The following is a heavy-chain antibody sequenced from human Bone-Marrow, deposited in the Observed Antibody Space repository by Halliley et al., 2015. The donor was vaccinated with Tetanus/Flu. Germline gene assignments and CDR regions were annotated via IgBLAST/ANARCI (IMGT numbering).Heavy chain of an antibody. V-gene: IGHV3-30*18. D-gene: IGHD3-10*01. J-gene: IGHJ6*02. CDR3: AKGRARGDTVYYYGLDV. CDR2: SKDGSEK. Sequence: SKDGSEKSCGDSVKGRFTISRDKSRNTLYLQMNSLRPEDTALYYCAKGRARGDTVYYYGLDVWGQGASVTVSS.